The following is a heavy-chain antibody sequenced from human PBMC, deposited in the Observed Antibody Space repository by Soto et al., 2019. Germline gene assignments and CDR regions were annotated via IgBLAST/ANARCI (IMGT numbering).Heavy chain of an antibody. CDR3: AKDGAEAEGIAAAGTGYYYYYMDV. J-gene: IGHJ6*03. CDR1: GFTFSSYG. Sequence: PGGSLRLSCAASGFTFSSYGMHWVRQAPGKGLEWVAVISYDGSNKYYADSVKGRFTISRDNSKNTLYLQMNSLRAEDTAVYYCAKDGAEAEGIAAAGTGYYYYYMDVWGKGTTVTVSS. V-gene: IGHV3-30*18. CDR2: ISYDGSNK. D-gene: IGHD6-13*01.